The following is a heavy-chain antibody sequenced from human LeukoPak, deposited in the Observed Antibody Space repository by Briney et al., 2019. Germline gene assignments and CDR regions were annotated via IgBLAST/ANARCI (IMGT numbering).Heavy chain of an antibody. Sequence: GGSLRLSCAASGFTFSNYALSWVRQAPGKGLEWVSAVSSDGINTYYTDSLKGRFTISRDNSKNTVFLQMHSLTAEDTAVYYCAKPFGFLEWLYGGYFDSWGQGTLVTVSS. J-gene: IGHJ4*02. CDR2: VSSDGINT. CDR1: GFTFSNYA. D-gene: IGHD3-3*01. V-gene: IGHV3-23*01. CDR3: AKPFGFLEWLYGGYFDS.